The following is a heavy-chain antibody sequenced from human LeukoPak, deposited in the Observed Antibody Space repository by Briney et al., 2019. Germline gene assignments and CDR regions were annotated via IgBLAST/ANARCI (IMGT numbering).Heavy chain of an antibody. V-gene: IGHV3-23*01. D-gene: IGHD5-12*01. J-gene: IGHJ3*02. CDR2: ISGSGGST. CDR3: ARPLGSGYENSDAFDI. Sequence: GGSLRLSCAASGFTFSSYGMSWVRQAPGKGLEWVSAISGSGGSTYYADSVKGRFTISRDNSKNTLYLQMNSLRAEDTAVYYCARPLGSGYENSDAFDIWGQGTMVTVSS. CDR1: GFTFSSYG.